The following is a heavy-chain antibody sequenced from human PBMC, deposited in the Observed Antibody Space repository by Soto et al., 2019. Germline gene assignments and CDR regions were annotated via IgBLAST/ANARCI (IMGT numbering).Heavy chain of an antibody. J-gene: IGHJ6*02. CDR1: GGTFSSYT. V-gene: IGHV1-69*02. D-gene: IGHD2-21*02. Sequence: QVQLVQSGAEVKKPGSSVKVSCKASGGTFSSYTISWVRQAPGQGLEWMGRIIPILGIANYAQKFQGRVTLTADKSTSTAYIELSSLRSEDTAEYYCASGGGLVTAIPLESGMDVWGHGTTVTVSS. CDR3: ASGGGLVTAIPLESGMDV. CDR2: IIPILGIA.